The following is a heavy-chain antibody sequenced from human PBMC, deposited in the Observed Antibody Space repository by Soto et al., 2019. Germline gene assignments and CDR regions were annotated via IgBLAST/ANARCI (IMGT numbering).Heavy chain of an antibody. D-gene: IGHD4-4*01. V-gene: IGHV4-59*01. CDR3: ARVGTTTVNYFDY. CDR1: GGSISSYY. J-gene: IGHJ4*02. CDR2: IYYSGST. Sequence: SETLSLTCTVSGGSISSYYWTWIRQPPGKGLEWIGYIYYSGSTNYNPSLKSRVTISVDTSKNQFSLKLSSVTAADTALYYCARVGTTTVNYFDYWGQGTLVTVYS.